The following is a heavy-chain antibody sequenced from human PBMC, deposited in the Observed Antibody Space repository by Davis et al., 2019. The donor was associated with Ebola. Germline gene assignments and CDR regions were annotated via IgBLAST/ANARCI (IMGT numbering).Heavy chain of an antibody. J-gene: IGHJ3*02. CDR1: GFTFSYYW. D-gene: IGHD3-3*01. CDR3: AIFGVVSHDALDI. CDR2: INSDGSSA. V-gene: IGHV3-74*01. Sequence: GSLRLSCAASGFTFSYYWMHWVRQAPGKGLVWVSHINSDGSSATYADSVKGRFTISRDNAKNTLNLQMNSVRVEDTAVYYCAIFGVVSHDALDIWGQGTMVTVSS.